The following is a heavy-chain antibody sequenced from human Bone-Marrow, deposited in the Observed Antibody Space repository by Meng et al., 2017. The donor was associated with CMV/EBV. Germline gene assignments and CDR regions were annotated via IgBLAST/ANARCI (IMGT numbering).Heavy chain of an antibody. Sequence: GSLRLSCTVSGGSLSRHYWSWMRQTPGKGLEYIGYVYYTGSTDYNHSLKSRITISVDTSKRQFSLKVSSVTAADTAMYYCARVDTNPFDAFDIWGRGTMVTVSS. CDR1: GGSLSRHY. V-gene: IGHV4-59*11. D-gene: IGHD1-14*01. J-gene: IGHJ3*02. CDR2: VYYTGST. CDR3: ARVDTNPFDAFDI.